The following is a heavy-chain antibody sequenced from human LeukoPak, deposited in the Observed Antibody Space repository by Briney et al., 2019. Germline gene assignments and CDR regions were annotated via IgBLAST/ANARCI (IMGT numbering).Heavy chain of an antibody. CDR3: ARGPWFDP. CDR2: IYYSGST. CDR1: GGSISSSSYY. Sequence: PSETLSLTCTVSGGSISSSSYYWGWIRQPPGKGLEWIGSIYYSGSTYYNPSLKSRVTISVDTSKNQFSLKLSSVTAADTAVYYCARGPWFDPWGQGTLVTVSP. V-gene: IGHV4-39*01. J-gene: IGHJ5*02.